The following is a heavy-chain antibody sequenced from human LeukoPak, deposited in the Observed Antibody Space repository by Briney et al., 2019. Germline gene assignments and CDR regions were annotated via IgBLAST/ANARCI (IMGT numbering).Heavy chain of an antibody. CDR3: ERAGGRITIFGVPTVPHAFDI. D-gene: IGHD3-3*01. J-gene: IGHJ3*02. V-gene: IGHV1-18*01. CDR2: ISAYNGNT. CDR1: GYTFTSYG. Sequence: ASVKVSCKASGYTFTSYGISWVRQAPGQGLEWMGWISAYNGNTNYAQKLQGRVTMTTDTSTSTAYMELRSLRSDDTAVYYCERAGGRITIFGVPTVPHAFDIWGQGTMVTVSS.